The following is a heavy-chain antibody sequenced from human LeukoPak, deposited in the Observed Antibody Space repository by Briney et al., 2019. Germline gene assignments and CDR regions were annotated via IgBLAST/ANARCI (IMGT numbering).Heavy chain of an antibody. CDR2: IYTGGNT. Sequence: GGSLRLSCAASGFTVDSNYLSWVRQAPGKGLEWVSTIYTGGNTYYADSVKGRFTISRDNSKNTLYLQMNSLRAEDTAVYYCARDPGYCSSTSCYSVSGMDVWGQGTTVTVSS. CDR1: GFTVDSNY. CDR3: ARDPGYCSSTSCYSVSGMDV. V-gene: IGHV3-53*05. J-gene: IGHJ6*02. D-gene: IGHD2-2*02.